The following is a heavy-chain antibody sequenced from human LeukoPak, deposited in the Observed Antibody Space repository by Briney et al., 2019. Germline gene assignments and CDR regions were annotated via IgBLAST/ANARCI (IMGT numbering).Heavy chain of an antibody. Sequence: ASVEVSCKASGYTFTGYYLHWVRHAPGQGLEWMGWISPNGGGTDYAQKFRGRVTMTRDTSISTAFMELSRLTSDDTAVYYCARGNYYYMDVWDKGTTVTVSS. J-gene: IGHJ6*03. CDR1: GYTFTGYY. V-gene: IGHV1-2*02. CDR2: ISPNGGGT. CDR3: ARGNYYYMDV.